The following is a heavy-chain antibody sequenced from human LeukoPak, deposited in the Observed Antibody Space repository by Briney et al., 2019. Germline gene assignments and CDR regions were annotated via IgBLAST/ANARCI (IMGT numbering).Heavy chain of an antibody. CDR1: GGSISSGDYY. D-gene: IGHD2-2*02. J-gene: IGHJ4*02. CDR3: ARVADLGYCSSTSCYTLKRHFDY. CDR2: ICYSGST. Sequence: PSETLTLTCTVSGGSISSGDYYWSWIRQPPGKGLEWIWYICYSGSTYYNPSLKSRVTISVDTSKNQFSLKLSSVTAADTAVYYCARVADLGYCSSTSCYTLKRHFDYWSQGTLVTVSS. V-gene: IGHV4-30-4*08.